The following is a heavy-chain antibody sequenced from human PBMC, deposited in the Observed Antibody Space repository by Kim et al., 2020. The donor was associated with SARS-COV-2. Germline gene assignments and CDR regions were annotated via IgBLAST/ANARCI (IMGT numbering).Heavy chain of an antibody. CDR2: INHSGST. V-gene: IGHV4-34*01. Sequence: SETLSLTCAVYGGSFSGYYWSWIRQPPGKGLEWIGEINHSGSTNYNPSLKSRVTISVDTSKNQFSLKLSSVTAADTAVYYCARGYSSGWYGVYFDYWGQG. CDR3: ARGYSSGWYGVYFDY. CDR1: GGSFSGYY. J-gene: IGHJ4*02. D-gene: IGHD6-19*01.